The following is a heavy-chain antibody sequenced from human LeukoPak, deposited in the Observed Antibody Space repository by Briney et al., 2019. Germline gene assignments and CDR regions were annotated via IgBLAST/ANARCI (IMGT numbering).Heavy chain of an antibody. D-gene: IGHD4-11*01. J-gene: IGHJ6*03. V-gene: IGHV1-8*03. CDR3: ARGEAVTTWYYYYYMDV. CDR1: GYTFTSYD. CDR2: MNPNSGNT. Sequence: ASVKVSCKASGYTFTSYDINWVRQATGQGLEWMGWMNPNSGNTGYAQKFQGRVTITRNTSISTAYMELSSLRSEDTAVYYCARGEAVTTWYYYYYMDVWGKGTTVTVSS.